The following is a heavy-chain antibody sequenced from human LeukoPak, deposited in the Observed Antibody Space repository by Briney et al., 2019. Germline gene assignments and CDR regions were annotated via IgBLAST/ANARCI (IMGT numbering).Heavy chain of an antibody. V-gene: IGHV4-34*01. J-gene: IGHJ4*02. CDR3: ARGRDIVVVPAAPVREFDY. CDR2: INHSGST. Sequence: SETLSLTCAVYGGSFSGYYWSWIRQPSGKGLEWIGEINHSGSTYYNPSLKSRVTISVDTSKNQFSLKLSSVTAADTAVYYCARGRDIVVVPAAPVREFDYWGQGTLVTVSS. D-gene: IGHD2-2*01. CDR1: GGSFSGYY.